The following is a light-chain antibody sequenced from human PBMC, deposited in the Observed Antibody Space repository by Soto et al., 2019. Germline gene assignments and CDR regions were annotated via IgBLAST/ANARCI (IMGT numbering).Light chain of an antibody. V-gene: IGKV3-20*01. Sequence: EIVLTQSPGPLSLSPGERATLSCRSSQSVSSSYLAWYQQKPGQAPRLLIYGASRRATGIPDRFSGSGSGTDFTLTISRLEPEDVAVCYCQQYGSSPWTLGQGTKVDIK. J-gene: IGKJ1*01. CDR3: QQYGSSPWT. CDR2: GAS. CDR1: QSVSSSY.